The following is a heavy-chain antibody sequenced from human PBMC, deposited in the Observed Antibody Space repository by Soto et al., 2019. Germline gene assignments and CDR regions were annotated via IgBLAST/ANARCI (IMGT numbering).Heavy chain of an antibody. D-gene: IGHD3-10*01. CDR1: GGSISSGGYY. Sequence: SETLSLTCTVSGGSISSGGYYWSWIRQHPGKGLEWIGYIYYSGSTYYNPSLKSRVTISVDTSKNQFSLKLSSVTAADTAVYYCARDGYYYGSGTFDYWGQGTLVTVS. CDR2: IYYSGST. J-gene: IGHJ4*02. CDR3: ARDGYYYGSGTFDY. V-gene: IGHV4-31*03.